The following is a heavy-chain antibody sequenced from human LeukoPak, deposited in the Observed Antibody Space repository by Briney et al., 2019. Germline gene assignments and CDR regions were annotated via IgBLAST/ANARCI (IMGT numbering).Heavy chain of an antibody. CDR3: ARQLAYYYRSGGFDP. Sequence: SEALSLTCTLSGGSIASYYWSWIRQPPGKGLEWIGYIYNSVTTNYNPSLKSRVTISVDTSKNQFSLNLRSVTAADTAVYYCARQLAYYYRSGGFDPWGQGALVTVSS. J-gene: IGHJ5*02. CDR1: GGSIASYY. CDR2: IYNSVTT. V-gene: IGHV4-59*08. D-gene: IGHD3-10*01.